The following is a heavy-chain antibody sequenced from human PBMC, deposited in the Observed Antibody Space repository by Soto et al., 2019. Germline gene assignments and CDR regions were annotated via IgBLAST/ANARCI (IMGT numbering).Heavy chain of an antibody. D-gene: IGHD3-10*01. J-gene: IGHJ4*02. V-gene: IGHV1-2*02. CDR3: ACLYYYGSGSYYKFDY. Sequence: ASVKVSCKASGYTFTGYYMHWVRQAPGQGPEWMGWINPNSGGTNYAQKFQGRVTMTRDTSISTAYMELSRLRSDDTAVYYCACLYYYGSGSYYKFDYWGQGTLVTVSS. CDR1: GYTFTGYY. CDR2: INPNSGGT.